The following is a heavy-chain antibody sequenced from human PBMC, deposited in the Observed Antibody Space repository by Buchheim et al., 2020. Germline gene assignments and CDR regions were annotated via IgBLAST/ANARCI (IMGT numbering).Heavy chain of an antibody. CDR3: ARVAREGAIDY. V-gene: IGHV4-59*01. Sequence: QVQLQESGPGLVKPSETLSLTCTVSGGSISSYYWSWIRQPPGKGLEWIGYIYYSGSTNYNPSLKSRVTISVDTSKNQFSLKLSSVTAADTAVYYYARVAREGAIDYWGQGTL. D-gene: IGHD5-12*01. J-gene: IGHJ4*02. CDR2: IYYSGST. CDR1: GGSISSYY.